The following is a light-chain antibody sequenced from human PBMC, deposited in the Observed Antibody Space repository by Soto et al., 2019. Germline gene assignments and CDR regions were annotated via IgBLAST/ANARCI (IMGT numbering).Light chain of an antibody. CDR2: AAS. V-gene: IGKV3-20*01. CDR1: QSVSNNY. CDR3: QQYGNSPFT. Sequence: EIVLTQSPGTLSLSPEERATLSCRTSQSVSNNYLAWYQQKPGQTPRLLIYAASSRATGVPDRFSGSGSGTDFTLTVSRLEPEDFAVFYCQQYGNSPFTFGPGTKVEIK. J-gene: IGKJ2*01.